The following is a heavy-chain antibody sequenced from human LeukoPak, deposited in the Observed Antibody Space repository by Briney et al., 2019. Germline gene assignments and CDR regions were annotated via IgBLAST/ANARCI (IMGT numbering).Heavy chain of an antibody. CDR2: IYYSGST. D-gene: IGHD3-10*01. J-gene: IGHJ4*02. Sequence: PSEPLSLTCTVSGGSISSGGYYWSWVRQHPGKGLEWIGYIYYSGSTYYNPSLKSRVTISVDTTKNHFSLKLSSVTAADTAVYYCAAHYGSGSPVDYWGQGTLVTVSS. V-gene: IGHV4-61*03. CDR3: AAHYGSGSPVDY. CDR1: GGSISSGGYY.